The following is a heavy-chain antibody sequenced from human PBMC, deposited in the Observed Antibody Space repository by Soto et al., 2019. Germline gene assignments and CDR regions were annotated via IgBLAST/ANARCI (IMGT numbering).Heavy chain of an antibody. V-gene: IGHV1-2*02. CDR3: ATAQGRYTAYDAGDY. CDR1: GYTFTDYY. CDR2: INPNSGGT. J-gene: IGHJ4*02. D-gene: IGHD5-12*01. Sequence: GASVKVSCKASGYTFTDYYIHWVRQAPGQGLQWMGWINPNSGGTNYAQKFQGRVAVTRDTSISTAYMELRRLTSDDTAVYYCATAQGRYTAYDAGDYWGQGTLVTVSS.